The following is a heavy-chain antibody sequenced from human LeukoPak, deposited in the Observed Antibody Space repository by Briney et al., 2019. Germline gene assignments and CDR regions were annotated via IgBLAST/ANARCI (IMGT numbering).Heavy chain of an antibody. J-gene: IGHJ6*02. CDR1: GGTFSSYA. CDR2: IIPIFGTT. D-gene: IGHD6-19*01. V-gene: IGHV1-69*13. CDR3: AREGIAVAARHYYYGMDV. Sequence: SVKVSCKASGGTFSSYAVSWVRQAPGQGLEWMGGIIPIFGTTNYAQKFQGRVTITADELTNTAYMDLSSLRSEDTAVYYCAREGIAVAARHYYYGMDVWGQGTTVTVSS.